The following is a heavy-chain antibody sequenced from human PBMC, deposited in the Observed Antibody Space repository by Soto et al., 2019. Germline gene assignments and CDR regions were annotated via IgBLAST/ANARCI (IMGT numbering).Heavy chain of an antibody. V-gene: IGHV3-30*18. Sequence: QVQLVESGGCVVQPGRSLRLSCAASGFTFSSYGMHWVRQAPGKGLEWVAVISYDGSNKYYADSVKGRFTISRDNSKNTLYLQMNSLRAEDTAVYYCAKEGDIVATTHFDYWGQGTLVTVSS. CDR2: ISYDGSNK. CDR3: AKEGDIVATTHFDY. D-gene: IGHD5-12*01. J-gene: IGHJ4*02. CDR1: GFTFSSYG.